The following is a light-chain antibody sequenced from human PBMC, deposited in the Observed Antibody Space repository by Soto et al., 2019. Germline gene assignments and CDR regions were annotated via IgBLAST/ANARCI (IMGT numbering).Light chain of an antibody. CDR3: SSYTTSSTYV. J-gene: IGLJ1*01. Sequence: QSVLTQPAPVSGSPGQSITISCTGTSRDVGGYNYVSWYQQHPGKAPKLLICDVSNRPSGVSNRFSGSKSGNTASLTISGLQAEDEADYYCSSYTTSSTYVFGTGTKVTVL. CDR1: SRDVGGYNY. CDR2: DVS. V-gene: IGLV2-14*01.